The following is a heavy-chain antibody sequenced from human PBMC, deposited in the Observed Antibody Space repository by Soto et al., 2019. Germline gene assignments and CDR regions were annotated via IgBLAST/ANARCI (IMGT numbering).Heavy chain of an antibody. D-gene: IGHD3-16*01. J-gene: IGHJ4*02. Sequence: QVQLVQSGAEVKNPGASVTVSCRASGYTFTSYYIHWVRQAPGQGLEWMAIINPNGGSTNYAQRFQGRVTVTRDTSTSIVYMELSSLRSEDTAVYYCSWGLGSGDYWGQGTLVTVSS. CDR2: INPNGGST. V-gene: IGHV1-46*01. CDR1: GYTFTSYY. CDR3: SWGLGSGDY.